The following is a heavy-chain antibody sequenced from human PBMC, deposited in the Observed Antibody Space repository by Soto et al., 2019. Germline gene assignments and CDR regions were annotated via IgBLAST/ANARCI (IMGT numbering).Heavy chain of an antibody. CDR1: GFTFDDYA. J-gene: IGHJ4*02. V-gene: IGHV3-9*01. CDR2: ISWNSGSI. D-gene: IGHD5-18*01. Sequence: EVQLVESGGGLVQPGRSLRLSCAASGFTFDDYAMHWVRQAPGKGLEWVSRISWNSGSIGYADSVKGRFTISRDNAKNSLYLQMNSLRAEDTALYYCAKAVGSYGNFDYWGQXTLVXXXS. CDR3: AKAVGSYGNFDY.